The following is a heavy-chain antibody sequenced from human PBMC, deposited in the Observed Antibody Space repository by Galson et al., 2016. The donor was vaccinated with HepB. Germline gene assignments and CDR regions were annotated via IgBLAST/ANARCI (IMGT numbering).Heavy chain of an antibody. J-gene: IGHJ4*02. V-gene: IGHV3-23*01. CDR3: ARGGSRPIDY. CDR2: ISGSGVNA. D-gene: IGHD1-26*01. CDR1: GVTFSNYA. Sequence: SLRLPCASSGVTFSNYAMSWVRQAPGKGLEWVSAISGSGVNAHYADSVKGRFTISRDNAKNTLYLQMNSLRAEDTAVYYCARGGSRPIDYWGQGTLVTVSS.